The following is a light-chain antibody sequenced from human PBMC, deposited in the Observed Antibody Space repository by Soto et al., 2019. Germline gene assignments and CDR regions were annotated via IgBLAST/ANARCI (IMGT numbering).Light chain of an antibody. CDR2: EVS. Sequence: QSALTQPASVSGSPGQSITISWTGTSSDVGGYNYVSWYQQHPGKAPKLMIYEVSNRPSGVSNRFSGSKSGNTASLTISGLQDENAADYYCSSYTSSSARGVGTGTKVTV. V-gene: IGLV2-14*01. J-gene: IGLJ1*01. CDR3: SSYTSSSARG. CDR1: SSDVGGYNY.